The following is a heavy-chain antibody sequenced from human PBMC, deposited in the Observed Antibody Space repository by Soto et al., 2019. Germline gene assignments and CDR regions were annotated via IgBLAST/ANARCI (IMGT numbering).Heavy chain of an antibody. J-gene: IGHJ6*02. CDR3: ARSQGSSTSLEIYYYYYYGMDV. V-gene: IGHV1-69*13. CDR2: IIPISGTA. CDR1: GGTFSSYA. Sequence: SVKVSCKASGGTFSSYAISWVRQAPGQGLEWMGGIIPISGTANYAQKFQGRVTITADESTSTAYMELSSLGSEDTAVYYCARSQGSSTSLEIYYYYYYGMDVWGQGTTVTVSS. D-gene: IGHD2-2*01.